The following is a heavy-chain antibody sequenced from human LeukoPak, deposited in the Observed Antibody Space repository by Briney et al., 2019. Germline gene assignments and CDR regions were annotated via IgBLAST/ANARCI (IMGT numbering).Heavy chain of an antibody. Sequence: GGSLRLSCAASGFTFSSSAMSWVRQTPGKGLEWVSAISGRDGSTYYADSVKGRFSISRDNSKNTLYLQMNSLRAEDTAIYYCAKSGGVRFDPWGQGTLVTVSS. D-gene: IGHD3-16*01. CDR2: ISGRDGST. V-gene: IGHV3-23*01. J-gene: IGHJ5*02. CDR1: GFTFSSSA. CDR3: AKSGGVRFDP.